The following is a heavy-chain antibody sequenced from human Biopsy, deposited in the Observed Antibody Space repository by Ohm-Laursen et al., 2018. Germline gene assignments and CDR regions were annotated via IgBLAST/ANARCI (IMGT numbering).Heavy chain of an antibody. CDR3: VLASFDY. V-gene: IGHV1-46*01. CDR1: GYTFTTYY. Sequence: ASVKVSCTASGYTFTTYYIHSVRQAPGQGLKWVGIINPAGNSTAYTQNFQVRVTMTWNTSTTTVYMELSSLRSEDTAVYYCVLASFDYWGQGTLVTVPS. J-gene: IGHJ4*02. CDR2: INPAGNST.